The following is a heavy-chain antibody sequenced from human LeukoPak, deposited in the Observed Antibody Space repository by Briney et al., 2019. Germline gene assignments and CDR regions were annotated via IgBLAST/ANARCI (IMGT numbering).Heavy chain of an antibody. V-gene: IGHV3-53*01. CDR1: GFTVITND. Sequence: GGSLRLSCAASGFTVITNDMTWVRQAPGKGLELVSVLYSDGNTKYADSVHGRFTISRDNSKNTLYLEMNSLSPDDTAVYYCARGVEPLAANTLAYWGQGTLVTVSS. CDR2: LYSDGNT. D-gene: IGHD1-14*01. CDR3: ARGVEPLAANTLAY. J-gene: IGHJ4*02.